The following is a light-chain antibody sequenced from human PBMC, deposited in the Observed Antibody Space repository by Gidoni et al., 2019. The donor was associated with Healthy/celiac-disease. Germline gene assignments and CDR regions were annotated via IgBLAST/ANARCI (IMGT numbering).Light chain of an antibody. V-gene: IGKV2-30*01. CDR1: QSLVYSDGNTY. J-gene: IGKJ1*01. CDR2: KVS. Sequence: DVVLTQSPLSLPVTLGQPASISCRSSQSLVYSDGNTYLNWFQPRPGQSPRRLIYKVSNRDAGVPDRVSGSGSGTDFTLKISRVEAEDVGVYYCMQGTHWPRTFGQGTKVEIK. CDR3: MQGTHWPRT.